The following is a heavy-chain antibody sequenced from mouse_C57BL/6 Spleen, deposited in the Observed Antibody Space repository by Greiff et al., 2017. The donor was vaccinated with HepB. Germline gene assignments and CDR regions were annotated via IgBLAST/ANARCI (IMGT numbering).Heavy chain of an antibody. CDR3: TQTAQATDY. D-gene: IGHD3-2*02. J-gene: IGHJ2*01. CDR1: GFNIKDDY. CDR2: IDPENGDT. Sequence: EVKVEESGAELVRPGASVKLSCTASGFNIKDDYMHWVKQRPEQGLEWIGWIDPENGDTEYASKFQGKATITADTSSNTAYLQLSSLTSEDTAVYYCTQTAQATDYWGQGTTLTVSS. V-gene: IGHV14-4*01.